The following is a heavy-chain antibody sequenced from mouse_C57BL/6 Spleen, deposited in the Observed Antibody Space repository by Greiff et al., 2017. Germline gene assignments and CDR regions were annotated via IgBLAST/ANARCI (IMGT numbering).Heavy chain of an antibody. CDR2: ISYDGSN. D-gene: IGHD2-3*01. CDR3: AIYDGYYYFDY. J-gene: IGHJ2*01. V-gene: IGHV3-6*01. CDR1: GYSITSGYY. Sequence: EVQVVESGPGLVKPSQSLSLTCSVPGYSITSGYYWNWIRQFPGNKLEWMGYISYDGSNNYNPSLKNRISITRDTSKNQFFLKLNSVTTEDTATYYCAIYDGYYYFDYWGQGTTLTVSS.